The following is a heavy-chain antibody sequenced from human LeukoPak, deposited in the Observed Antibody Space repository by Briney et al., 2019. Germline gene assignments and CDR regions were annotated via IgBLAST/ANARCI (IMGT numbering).Heavy chain of an antibody. J-gene: IGHJ4*02. Sequence: SETLSLTCTVSGGSVSSGNYYWSWIRQPPGKGLEWIGYIYYSGSTNFNPSLKSRVTISVDTSKIQFSLNLRSVTAADTAVYYCARRFDIWGQGTLVTVSS. V-gene: IGHV4-61*01. CDR1: GGSVSSGNYY. CDR3: ARRFDI. CDR2: IYYSGST.